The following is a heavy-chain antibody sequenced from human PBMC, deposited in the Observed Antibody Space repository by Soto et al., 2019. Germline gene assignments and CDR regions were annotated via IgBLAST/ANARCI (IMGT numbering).Heavy chain of an antibody. CDR1: GGSISSGGYY. J-gene: IGHJ3*02. CDR2: IYYSGST. Sequence: QVQLQESGPGLVKPSQTLSLTCTVSGGSISSGGYYWSWIRQHPGKGLEWIGYIYYSGSTYYNPSLKSRVTISVDTSKNQFSLKLSSVTAADTVVYYCLSSRDPRDDAFDIWGQGTMVTVSS. CDR3: LSSRDPRDDAFDI. V-gene: IGHV4-31*03.